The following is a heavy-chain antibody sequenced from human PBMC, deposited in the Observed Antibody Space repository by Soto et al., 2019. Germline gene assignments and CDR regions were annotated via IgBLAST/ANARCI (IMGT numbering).Heavy chain of an antibody. D-gene: IGHD1-7*01. CDR1: GFTFSDYY. CDR3: ARDSAKELRRLDP. Sequence: GGSLRLSCAASGFTFSDYYMSWIRQAPGKGLEWVSYISSSSSYTNYADSVKGRFTISRDNAKNSPYLQMNSLRAEDTAVYYCARDSAKELRRLDPWGQGTLVTVSS. V-gene: IGHV3-11*06. CDR2: ISSSSSYT. J-gene: IGHJ5*02.